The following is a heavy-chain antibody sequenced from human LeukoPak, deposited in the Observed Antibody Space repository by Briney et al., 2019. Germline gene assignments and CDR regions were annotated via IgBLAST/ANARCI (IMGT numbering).Heavy chain of an antibody. V-gene: IGHV3-30*18. D-gene: IGHD6-19*01. CDR2: ISYDGSNK. J-gene: IGHJ3*02. CDR3: AKDRRAGDDAFDI. CDR1: GFTFSSYG. Sequence: PGGSLRLSCAASGFTFSSYGMHWVRQAPGKGLEWAALISYDGSNKYYADSVEGRFTISRDNSKNTLYLQMNSLRAEDTAVYYCAKDRRAGDDAFDIWGQGTMVTVSS.